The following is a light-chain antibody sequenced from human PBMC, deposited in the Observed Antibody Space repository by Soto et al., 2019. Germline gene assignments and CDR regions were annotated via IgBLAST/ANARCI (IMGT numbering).Light chain of an antibody. CDR3: MQSTQRPPT. J-gene: IGKJ5*01. V-gene: IGKV2D-29*02. Sequence: VVITQTPLSLSVAPGQPASISCKSSQSLLHITGETFLFWYLQKPGQSPQLLIYEVSTRVSGVPDRFSGSGSATDFTLEISRVETDDVGIYYCMQSTQRPPTFGQGTRLE. CDR2: EVS. CDR1: QSLLHITGETF.